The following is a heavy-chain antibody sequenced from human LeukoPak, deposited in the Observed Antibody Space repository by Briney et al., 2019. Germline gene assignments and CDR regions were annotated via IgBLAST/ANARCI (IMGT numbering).Heavy chain of an antibody. V-gene: IGHV4-39*07. Sequence: SETLSLTCTVSGGSISSSSYYWGWIRQPPGKGLEWIGSIYYSGSTYYNPSLKSRVTISVDTSKNQFSLKLSSVTAADTAVYYCARDGLWFGDFPQDRWGQGTLVTVSS. CDR3: ARDGLWFGDFPQDR. J-gene: IGHJ4*02. CDR1: GGSISSSSYY. CDR2: IYYSGST. D-gene: IGHD3-10*01.